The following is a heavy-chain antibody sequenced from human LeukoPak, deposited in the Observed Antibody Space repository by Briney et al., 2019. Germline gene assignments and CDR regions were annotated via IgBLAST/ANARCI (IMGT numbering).Heavy chain of an antibody. CDR1: GFTFSSYW. CDR2: IKQDGSEK. CDR3: ARTLYYDILTGYSPTPYYFDY. Sequence: GGSLRLSCAASGFTFSSYWMCWVRQAPGKGLEWVANIKQDGSEKYYVDSVKGRFTISRDNAKNSLYLQMNSLRAEDTAVYYCARTLYYDILTGYSPTPYYFDYWGQGTLVTVSS. V-gene: IGHV3-7*03. J-gene: IGHJ4*02. D-gene: IGHD3-9*01.